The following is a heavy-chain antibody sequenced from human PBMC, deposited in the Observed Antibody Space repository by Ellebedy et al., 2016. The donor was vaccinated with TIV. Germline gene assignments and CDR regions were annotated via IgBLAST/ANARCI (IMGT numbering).Heavy chain of an antibody. Sequence: GGSLRLXXAASGFTFSSYSMNWVRQAPGKGLEWVSSISSSSSYIYYADSVKGRFTISRDNAKNSLYLQMNSLRAEDTAVYYCARGGNYAQGNWFDPWGQGTLVTVSS. CDR3: ARGGNYAQGNWFDP. D-gene: IGHD1-7*01. J-gene: IGHJ5*02. V-gene: IGHV3-21*04. CDR2: ISSSSSYI. CDR1: GFTFSSYS.